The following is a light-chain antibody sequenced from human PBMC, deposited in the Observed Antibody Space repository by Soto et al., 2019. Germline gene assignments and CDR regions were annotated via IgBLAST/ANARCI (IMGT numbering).Light chain of an antibody. V-gene: IGKV3-15*01. CDR3: QQYNTWPPYP. CDR2: VAS. J-gene: IGKJ2*01. CDR1: QSVSSN. Sequence: EIVMTQSPATLSVSPGERATLSCRASQSVSSNLAGYQQKPCQAPRLLIYVASTRATGIPARFTGSGSGTEFTLTISSLQSEDFALYYCQQYNTWPPYPFGQGTKLEIK.